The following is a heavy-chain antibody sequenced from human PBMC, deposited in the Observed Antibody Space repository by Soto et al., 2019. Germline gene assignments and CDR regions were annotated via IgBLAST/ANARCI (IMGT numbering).Heavy chain of an antibody. CDR1: GGTFSSYA. V-gene: IGHV1-69*01. D-gene: IGHD2-2*01. Sequence: QVQLVQSGAEVKKPGSSVKVSCKASGGTFSSYAISWVRQAPGQGLEWMGGIIPISGTANYAQKFQGRVTITADESTSTAYMGLSSLRSEDTPVYYCARAQGSSTSLEIYYYYYYGMDVWGQGTTVTVSS. CDR2: IIPISGTA. CDR3: ARAQGSSTSLEIYYYYYYGMDV. J-gene: IGHJ6*02.